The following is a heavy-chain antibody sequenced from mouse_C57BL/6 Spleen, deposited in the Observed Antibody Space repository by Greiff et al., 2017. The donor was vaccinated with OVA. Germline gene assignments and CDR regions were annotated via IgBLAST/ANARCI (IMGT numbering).Heavy chain of an antibody. Sequence: VKLVESGPELVKPGASVKISCKASGYAFSSSWMNWVKQRPGKGLEWIGRIYPGDGDTNYNGKFKGKATLTADKSSSTAYMQLSSLTSEDSAVYFCSNWAHYYAMDYWGQGTSVTVSS. D-gene: IGHD4-1*01. CDR3: SNWAHYYAMDY. CDR2: IYPGDGDT. J-gene: IGHJ4*01. CDR1: GYAFSSSW. V-gene: IGHV1-82*01.